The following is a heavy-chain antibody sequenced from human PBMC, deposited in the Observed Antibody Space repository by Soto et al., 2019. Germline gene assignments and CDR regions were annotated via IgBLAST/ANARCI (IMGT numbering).Heavy chain of an antibody. CDR1: GGTFSSYA. J-gene: IGHJ6*02. D-gene: IGHD6-13*01. CDR2: IIPIFGTA. V-gene: IGHV1-69*12. Sequence: QVQLVQSGAEVKKPGSSVKVSCKASGGTFSSYAISWVRQAPGQGLEWMGGIIPIFGTANYAQKFQGRVTMTADESTSTADMELSSLRSEDTAVYYCARDTVEQQLVYGMDVWGQGTTVTVSS. CDR3: ARDTVEQQLVYGMDV.